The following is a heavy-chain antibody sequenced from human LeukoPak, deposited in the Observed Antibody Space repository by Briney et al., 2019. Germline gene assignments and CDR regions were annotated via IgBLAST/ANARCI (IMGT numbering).Heavy chain of an antibody. CDR1: GFTFSSYA. CDR3: ARSLFGYWFDP. J-gene: IGHJ5*02. V-gene: IGHV3-30*04. CDR2: ISYDGSNK. D-gene: IGHD3-16*01. Sequence: PGGSLRLSCAASGFTFSSYAMHWVRQAPGKGLERVAVISYDGSNKYYADSVKGRFTISRDNSKNTLYLQMNSLRAEDTAVYYCARSLFGYWFDPWGQGTLVTVSS.